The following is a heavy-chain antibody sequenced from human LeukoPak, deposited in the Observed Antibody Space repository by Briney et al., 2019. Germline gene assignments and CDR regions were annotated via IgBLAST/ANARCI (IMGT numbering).Heavy chain of an antibody. CDR2: ISSSSSFI. V-gene: IGHV3-21*04. CDR1: GFTFSTYS. Sequence: PGGSLRLSCAASGFTFSTYSMNWVRQAPGKGLEWVSSISSSSSFIYYADSIKGRFTISRDNAKNSLYLQMNSLRAEDTAVYYCATSIAVAVDYWGQGTLVTVSS. CDR3: ATSIAVAVDY. J-gene: IGHJ4*02. D-gene: IGHD6-19*01.